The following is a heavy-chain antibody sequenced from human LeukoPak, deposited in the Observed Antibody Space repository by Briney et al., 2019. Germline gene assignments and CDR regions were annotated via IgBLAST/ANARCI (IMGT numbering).Heavy chain of an antibody. Sequence: GGSLRLSCAASGFTVSSNYMSWVRQAPGKGLEWVSVIYSGGSTYYADSVKGRFTISRDNSKNTLHLQMNSLRAEDTAVYYCARWDLTGTTDYWGQGTLVTVSS. CDR3: ARWDLTGTTDY. V-gene: IGHV3-66*01. J-gene: IGHJ4*02. CDR2: IYSGGST. D-gene: IGHD1-1*01. CDR1: GFTVSSNY.